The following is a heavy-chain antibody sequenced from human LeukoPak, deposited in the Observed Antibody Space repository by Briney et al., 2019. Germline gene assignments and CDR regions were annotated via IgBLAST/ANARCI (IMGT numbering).Heavy chain of an antibody. V-gene: IGHV3-23*01. Sequence: GGSLRPSCAASGFTFSSYAMSWVRQAPGKGLEWVSAISGSGGSTYYADSVKGRFTISRDNSKNTLYLQMNSLRAEDTAVYYCAKGPHYDILTGYYRSSFDYWGQGTLVTVSS. CDR2: ISGSGGST. D-gene: IGHD3-9*01. CDR3: AKGPHYDILTGYYRSSFDY. CDR1: GFTFSSYA. J-gene: IGHJ4*02.